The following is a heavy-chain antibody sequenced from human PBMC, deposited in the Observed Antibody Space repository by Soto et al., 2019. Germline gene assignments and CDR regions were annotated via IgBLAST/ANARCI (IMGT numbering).Heavy chain of an antibody. CDR2: IIPIFGTA. D-gene: IGHD1-26*01. Sequence: QVQLVQSGAEVKKPGSSVKVSCKASGGTFSSYSINWVRQAPGQGLEWMGEIIPIFGTANYAQKFQGRVTITADESTSTAYMELSSLRSEYTAVYYCARDGGRHAGGMDYWGQGTLVTVSS. CDR3: ARDGGRHAGGMDY. V-gene: IGHV1-69*01. CDR1: GGTFSSYS. J-gene: IGHJ4*02.